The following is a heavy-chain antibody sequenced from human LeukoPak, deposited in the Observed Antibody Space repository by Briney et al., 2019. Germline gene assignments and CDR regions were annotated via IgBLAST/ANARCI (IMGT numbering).Heavy chain of an antibody. V-gene: IGHV4-38-2*01. CDR1: GYSISSGYY. CDR2: IYHSGST. Sequence: PSETLSLTCAVSGYSISSGYYWGWIRQPPGKGLEWIGSIYHSGSTYYNPFLKSRVTISVDTSKNQFSLKLSSVTAADTAVYYCARVPFGGLGFDAFDIWGQGTMVTVSS. D-gene: IGHD3-16*01. J-gene: IGHJ3*02. CDR3: ARVPFGGLGFDAFDI.